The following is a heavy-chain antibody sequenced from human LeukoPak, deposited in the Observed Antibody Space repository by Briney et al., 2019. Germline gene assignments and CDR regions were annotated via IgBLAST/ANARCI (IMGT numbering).Heavy chain of an antibody. Sequence: SGGSLRLSCAASGFIFSHHGMHWVRQAPGQGLEWVAVIWCDGTNRFYAASVKGRFTISRDNSQNTVFLQMDSLRVKDTAIYYCARDAQRGFDYSTSLKCWGHGTLVTVSS. J-gene: IGHJ4*01. CDR1: GFIFSHHG. CDR3: ARDAQRGFDYSTSLKC. V-gene: IGHV3-33*01. D-gene: IGHD4-11*01. CDR2: IWCDGTNR.